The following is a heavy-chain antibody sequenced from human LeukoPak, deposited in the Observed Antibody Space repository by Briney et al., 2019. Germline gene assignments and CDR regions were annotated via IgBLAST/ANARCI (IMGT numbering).Heavy chain of an antibody. Sequence: GGSLRLSCAASGFIFSDYPMTWACQAPGKGLEWVSAIGGDGRGTDYADSVKGRFTISRDNSKNTAYLQMNSLRLDDTALYYCARRSGGTPDYWGLGALVTVSS. D-gene: IGHD1-26*01. CDR1: GFIFSDYP. V-gene: IGHV3-23*01. CDR3: ARRSGGTPDY. CDR2: IGGDGRGT. J-gene: IGHJ4*02.